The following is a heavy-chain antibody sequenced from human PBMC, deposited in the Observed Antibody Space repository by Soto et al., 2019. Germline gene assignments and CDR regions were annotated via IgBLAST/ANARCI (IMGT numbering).Heavy chain of an antibody. CDR1: GGSISSYY. V-gene: IGHV4-59*01. CDR2: IYYSGST. CDR3: ARARRYDFWSGYSSALDAFDI. Sequence: SETLSLTCTVSGGSISSYYWSWIRQPPGKGLEWIGYIYYSGSTNYNPSLKSRVTISVDTSKNQFSLKLSSVTAADTAVYYCARARRYDFWSGYSSALDAFDIWGQGTMVTVSS. J-gene: IGHJ3*02. D-gene: IGHD3-3*01.